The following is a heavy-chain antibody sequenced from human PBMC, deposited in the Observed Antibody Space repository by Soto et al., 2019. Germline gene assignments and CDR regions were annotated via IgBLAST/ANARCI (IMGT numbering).Heavy chain of an antibody. Sequence: EVQLLESGGGLVQPGGSLRLSCTASGFTFNNQAMSWVRQAPGKGLEWVSSISIRGDNTYYADSVKGRFTISRDNSKNTLFLQLDSLRAEDTAVYYCAKDTVGTISDYFDSWGHGTLVTVSS. CDR3: AKDTVGTISDYFDS. V-gene: IGHV3-23*01. CDR2: ISIRGDNT. J-gene: IGHJ4*01. CDR1: GFTFNNQA. D-gene: IGHD3-16*01.